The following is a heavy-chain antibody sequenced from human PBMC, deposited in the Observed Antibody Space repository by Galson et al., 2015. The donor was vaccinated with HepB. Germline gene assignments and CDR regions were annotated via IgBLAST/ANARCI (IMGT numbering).Heavy chain of an antibody. Sequence: SETLSLTCAVYAGSFNNYYWTWIRQIPEKGLEWIGEISHSGGTSYNPSLSSRVTLSVDTSTNQFSLTLNSLTAADTAVYFCARALRDGTSGMFYFDSWGQGNTVIVSS. CDR2: ISHSGGT. V-gene: IGHV4-34*01. CDR1: AGSFNNYY. J-gene: IGHJ4*02. D-gene: IGHD3-10*01. CDR3: ARALRDGTSGMFYFDS.